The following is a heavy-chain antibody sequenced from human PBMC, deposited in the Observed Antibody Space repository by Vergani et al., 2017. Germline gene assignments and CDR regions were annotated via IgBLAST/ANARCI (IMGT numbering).Heavy chain of an antibody. CDR1: GFTFSSYA. V-gene: IGHV3-23*01. CDR3: AKDRSYCSSTSCAPGGWFDP. CDR2: ISGSGGST. J-gene: IGHJ5*02. Sequence: EVQLLESGGGLVQPGGSLRLSCAASGFTFSSYAMSWVRQAPGKGLEWVSAISGSGGSTYYADSVKGRFTISRDNSKNTLYLQMNSLRAEDTAVYYCAKDRSYCSSTSCAPGGWFDPWGQGTLVTVSS. D-gene: IGHD2-2*01.